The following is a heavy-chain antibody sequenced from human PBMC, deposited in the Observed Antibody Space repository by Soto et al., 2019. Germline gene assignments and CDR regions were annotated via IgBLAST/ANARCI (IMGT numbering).Heavy chain of an antibody. CDR3: ARDNYYDY. Sequence: EVQLVESGGGLVQPGGSLRLSCAASGFTFRSYWISWLRPAPGKGLEWVANIKQDGSEKYYVDSVKGRFTSSRDNAKNSLYLQTNSLRVEDTAVYFWARDNYYDYWGQGTLVTVSS. CDR2: IKQDGSEK. CDR1: GFTFRSYW. V-gene: IGHV3-7*01. J-gene: IGHJ4*02.